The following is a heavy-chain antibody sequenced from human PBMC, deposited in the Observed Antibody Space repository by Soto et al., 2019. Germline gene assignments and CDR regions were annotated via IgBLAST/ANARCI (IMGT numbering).Heavy chain of an antibody. V-gene: IGHV1-69*13. D-gene: IGHD3-10*01. Sequence: SVKVSCKASGGTFSSYAISWVRQAPGQGLEWMGGIIPIFGTANYAQKFQGRVTITADESTSTAYMELSSLRSEDTAVYYCARVGPITMVRGVILRYYYYGMDVWGQGITVTVSS. CDR1: GGTFSSYA. J-gene: IGHJ6*02. CDR2: IIPIFGTA. CDR3: ARVGPITMVRGVILRYYYYGMDV.